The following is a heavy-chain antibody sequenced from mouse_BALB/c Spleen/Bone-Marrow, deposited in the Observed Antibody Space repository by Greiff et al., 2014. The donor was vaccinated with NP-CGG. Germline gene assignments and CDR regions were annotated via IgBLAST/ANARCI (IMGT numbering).Heavy chain of an antibody. CDR3: ARHYGYVDAKDN. Sequence: DVQLVESGGGLVKPGESLKFSCAASGITVSSYTMSWVRQTPEKRLEWVASITGGGTTYYPDSVKGRFTISRDNARNILYLQVSSLRSEETAIYYCARHYGYVDAKDNWGQGTSVTVSS. V-gene: IGHV5-6-5*01. CDR2: ITGGGTT. CDR1: GITVSSYT. D-gene: IGHD1-2*01. J-gene: IGHJ4*01.